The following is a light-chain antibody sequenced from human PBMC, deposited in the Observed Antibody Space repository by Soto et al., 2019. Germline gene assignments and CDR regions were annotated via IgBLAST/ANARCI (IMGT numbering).Light chain of an antibody. CDR2: EAS. V-gene: IGKV1-5*03. CDR3: QHRNNWPIT. Sequence: DIQMTQSPSTLSGSGGDRITVXXRASQTISSWLAWYQQKPGKAPKXLSDEASTLKSGGPSRFSGSGSGTEFTLTISSLEPEDFAVYYCQHRNNWPITFGQGTRLEIK. CDR1: QTISSW. J-gene: IGKJ5*01.